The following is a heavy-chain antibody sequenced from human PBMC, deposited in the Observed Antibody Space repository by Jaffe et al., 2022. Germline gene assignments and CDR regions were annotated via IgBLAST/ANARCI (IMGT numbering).Heavy chain of an antibody. J-gene: IGHJ4*02. V-gene: IGHV4-4*02. D-gene: IGHD4-17*01. Sequence: QVQLQESGPGLVKPSGTLSLTCAVSGGSISSSNWWSWVRQPPGKGLEWIGEIYHSGSTNYNPSLKSRVTISVDKSKNQFSLKLSSVTAADTAVYYCARSLYDDYGDYGLTGSLGYWGQGTLVTVSS. CDR1: GGSISSSNW. CDR2: IYHSGST. CDR3: ARSLYDDYGDYGLTGSLGY.